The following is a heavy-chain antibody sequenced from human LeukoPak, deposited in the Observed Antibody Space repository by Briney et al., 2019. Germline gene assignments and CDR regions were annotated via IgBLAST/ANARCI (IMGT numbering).Heavy chain of an antibody. CDR1: GFTFSDYG. D-gene: IGHD7-27*01. V-gene: IGHV3-30*18. CDR3: AKDKSWKLGYFDY. CDR2: ISYDGSKK. Sequence: PGRSLRLSCAASGFTFSDYGIHWVRQAPGKGLEWVALISYDGSKKYYPDSVKGRFTISRDNSRSTLYLQMNSLRAEDTAVYYCAKDKSWKLGYFDYWGQGALVTVSS. J-gene: IGHJ4*02.